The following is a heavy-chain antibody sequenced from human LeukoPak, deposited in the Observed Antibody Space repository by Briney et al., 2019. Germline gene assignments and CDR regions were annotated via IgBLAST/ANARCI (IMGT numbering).Heavy chain of an antibody. CDR1: GFTVSSSY. CDR2: IYSGGRT. V-gene: IGHV3-66*01. CDR3: ARGYTYQMLDY. Sequence: GGSLRLSCAASGFTVSSSYMSWVRQAPGEGLESVSLIYSGGRTYYAGSVRGRFTISRDNSKNTLHLQMDSVRVEDTGLYYCARGYTYQMLDYWGQGTLVTVST. J-gene: IGHJ4*02. D-gene: IGHD2-2*01.